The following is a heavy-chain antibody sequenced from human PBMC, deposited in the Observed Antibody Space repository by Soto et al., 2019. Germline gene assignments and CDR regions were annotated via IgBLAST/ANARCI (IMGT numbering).Heavy chain of an antibody. J-gene: IGHJ4*02. CDR1: GFTFSSYS. V-gene: IGHV3-21*01. Sequence: EVQLVESGGGLVKPGGSLRLSCAASGFTFSSYSMNWVRQAPGKGLEWVSSISSSSSYIYYADSVKGRFTISRDNAKNSLYLQMNSLRAEETDVYDCARGDYGAYAIWGQGTLVTVSS. CDR2: ISSSSSYI. CDR3: ARGDYGAYAI. D-gene: IGHD4-17*01.